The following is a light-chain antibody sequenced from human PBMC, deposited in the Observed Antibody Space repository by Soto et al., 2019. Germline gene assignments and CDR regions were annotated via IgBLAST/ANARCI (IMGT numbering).Light chain of an antibody. Sequence: QSVLTQPASVSGSPGQSITISCTGTSSDVGGYDRVSWYQHPPGKAPKVIIYGGSTRPSGVSWRFSGSKSGNTAYLTISGLQAEDEADYYCSSFVGHPMSLIFGGGTQLTVL. J-gene: IGLJ2*01. V-gene: IGLV2-23*01. CDR1: SSDVGGYDR. CDR3: SSFVGHPMSLI. CDR2: GGS.